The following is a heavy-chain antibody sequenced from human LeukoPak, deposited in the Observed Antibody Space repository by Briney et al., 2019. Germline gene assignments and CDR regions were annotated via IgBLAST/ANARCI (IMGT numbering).Heavy chain of an antibody. Sequence: ASVKVSCKASGYTFTSYYMHWVRQAPGQGLEGMGIINPSGGSTSYAQKFQGRVTMTRDTSTSTVYMELSSLRSEDTAVYYCARAGGYCGGGSCYFTLLEDYYYYMDVWGKGTTVTISS. CDR3: ARAGGYCGGGSCYFTLLEDYYYYMDV. J-gene: IGHJ6*03. V-gene: IGHV1-46*01. CDR2: INPSGGST. D-gene: IGHD2-15*01. CDR1: GYTFTSYY.